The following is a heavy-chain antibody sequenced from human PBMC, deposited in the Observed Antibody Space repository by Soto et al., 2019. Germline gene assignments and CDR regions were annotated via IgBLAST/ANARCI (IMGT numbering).Heavy chain of an antibody. CDR2: FGPEDGET. Sequence: GASVKVSCKVSGYTLTELSMHWVRQAPGKGLEWMGGFGPEDGETIYAQKFQGRVTMTRNTSISTAYMELSSLRSEDTAVYYCARAHDYGDYVMLYWGQGTLVTVSS. V-gene: IGHV1-24*01. D-gene: IGHD4-17*01. CDR1: GYTLTELS. CDR3: ARAHDYGDYVMLY. J-gene: IGHJ4*02.